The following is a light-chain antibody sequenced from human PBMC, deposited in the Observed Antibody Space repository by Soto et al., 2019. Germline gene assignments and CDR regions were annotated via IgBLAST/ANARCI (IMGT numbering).Light chain of an antibody. J-gene: IGKJ5*01. Sequence: EVVMTQSPAALSVSPGERATLSCRASQSVANSLAWYQQKPGQAPRLLIYGASTRATDTPARFSGSGSGTEFTLAISSLQAEDVAVYYCQQRRSWQVAFGQGTRLET. CDR3: QQRRSWQVA. CDR2: GAS. CDR1: QSVANS. V-gene: IGKV3-15*01.